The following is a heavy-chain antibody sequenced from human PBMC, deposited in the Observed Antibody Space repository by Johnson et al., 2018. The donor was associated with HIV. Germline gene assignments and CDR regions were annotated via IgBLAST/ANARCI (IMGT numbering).Heavy chain of an antibody. D-gene: IGHD6-25*01. J-gene: IGHJ3*02. CDR1: GFTFSYYG. Sequence: VQLVESGGGVVQPGRSLRLSCAASGFTFSYYGIHWVRQAPGKGLEWVSTISGSGGTTYYADSVKGRFTISRDNSKNTLYLQMNSLRAEDTAVYYCAKEKRQTAIPQRAFDICGQGTMVTVSS. V-gene: IGHV3-23*04. CDR3: AKEKRQTAIPQRAFDI. CDR2: ISGSGGTT.